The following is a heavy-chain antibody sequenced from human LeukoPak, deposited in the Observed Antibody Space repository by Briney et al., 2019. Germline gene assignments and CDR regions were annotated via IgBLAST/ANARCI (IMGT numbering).Heavy chain of an antibody. Sequence: SETLSLTCAVSGGSITSSNWWTWVRQPPGKGLEWIGEIYYSGSTNYNPSLKSRVTISMDKSKNQFSLELTSVTAADTAVYYCARAQDTYDYYYGSGSYPYWGQGTLVTVSS. CDR1: GGSITSSNW. J-gene: IGHJ4*02. D-gene: IGHD3-10*01. V-gene: IGHV4-4*02. CDR2: IYYSGST. CDR3: ARAQDTYDYYYGSGSYPY.